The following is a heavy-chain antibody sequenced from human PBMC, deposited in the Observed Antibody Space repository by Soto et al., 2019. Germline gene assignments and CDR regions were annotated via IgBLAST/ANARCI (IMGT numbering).Heavy chain of an antibody. Sequence: GASVEVSCKASGYTFTSYAMHWVRQAPGQRLEWMGWINAGNGNTKYSQKFQGRVTITRDTSASTAYMELSSLRSEDTAVYYCARRGGYYPGAFDIWGQGTMVTVSS. CDR3: ARRGGYYPGAFDI. D-gene: IGHD3-22*01. V-gene: IGHV1-3*01. J-gene: IGHJ3*02. CDR2: INAGNGNT. CDR1: GYTFTSYA.